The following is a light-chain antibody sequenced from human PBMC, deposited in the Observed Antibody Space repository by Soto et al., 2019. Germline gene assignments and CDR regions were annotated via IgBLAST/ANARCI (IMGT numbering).Light chain of an antibody. CDR2: GAS. CDR1: QRVSNNY. V-gene: IGKV3-20*01. J-gene: IGKJ1*01. CDR3: QQYGSSGT. Sequence: EIVLTQSPGTLSLSPGERATLSCRASQRVSNNYLAWYQQKPGQAPRLRIYGASNRATGIPDRFSGSGSGTDFTLTISRLEPEDFAVYYCQQYGSSGTFGQGPKVEIK.